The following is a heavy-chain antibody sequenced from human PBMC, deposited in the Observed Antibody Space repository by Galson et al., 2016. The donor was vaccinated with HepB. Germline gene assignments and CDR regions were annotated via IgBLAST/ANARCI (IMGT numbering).Heavy chain of an antibody. V-gene: IGHV1-18*01. CDR1: GHTIASYG. Sequence: SVKVSCKASGHTIASYGVTWVRQAPGQGLEWMGWISPYNGYTSYAPSLQGRVTITTDTSTNTSYMELRSLTYDDTALYYCARNHSNTMDYWGQGTLVTVSS. D-gene: IGHD2/OR15-2a*01. CDR3: ARNHSNTMDY. J-gene: IGHJ4*02. CDR2: ISPYNGYT.